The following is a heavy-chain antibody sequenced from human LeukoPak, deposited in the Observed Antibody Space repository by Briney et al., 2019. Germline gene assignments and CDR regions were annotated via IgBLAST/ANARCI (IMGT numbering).Heavy chain of an antibody. J-gene: IGHJ4*02. CDR2: IWYDGSNK. V-gene: IGHV3-33*01. CDR3: ARIYGSGSSKSDNFDY. Sequence: GGSLRLSCAASGFTFSSYGMHWVRQAPGKGLEWVAFIWYDGSNKYYADYVKGRFTISRDNSKNTLYLQMNSLRAEDTAVYYCARIYGSGSSKSDNFDYWGQGTLVTVSS. CDR1: GFTFSSYG. D-gene: IGHD3-10*01.